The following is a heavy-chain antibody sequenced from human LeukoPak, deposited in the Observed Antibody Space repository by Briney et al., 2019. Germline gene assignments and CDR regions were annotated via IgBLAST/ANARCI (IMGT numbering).Heavy chain of an antibody. CDR1: GYSISTGRY. D-gene: IGHD2-2*01. V-gene: IGHV4-38-2*01. CDR2: IYHSGST. J-gene: IGHJ4*02. CDR3: ARSLSTAGIDY. Sequence: PSETLSLTCAVSGYSISTGRYWGWIRQPPGKGLEWIGSIYHSGSTYYNPSLKSRVTISVDTSKNHFSLTLRSVTAADTAVYYCARSLSTAGIDYWGQGTLLTVSS.